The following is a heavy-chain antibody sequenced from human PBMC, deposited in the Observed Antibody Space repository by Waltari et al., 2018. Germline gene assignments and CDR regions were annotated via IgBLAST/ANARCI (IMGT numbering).Heavy chain of an antibody. V-gene: IGHV4-59*01. CDR1: GVSMSSYY. Sequence: QVQLQESGPGLVKSSETLSLTCAVSGVSMSSYYWAWIRQPPGKGLEYIGYIYYIGNTHYNPSLKSRLTISWDPSKNEVSLNLRSVTAADTAVYYCAGYCASTSCYEYAFDLWGQGTAVNVSS. CDR3: AGYCASTSCYEYAFDL. D-gene: IGHD2-2*01. J-gene: IGHJ3*01. CDR2: IYYIGNT.